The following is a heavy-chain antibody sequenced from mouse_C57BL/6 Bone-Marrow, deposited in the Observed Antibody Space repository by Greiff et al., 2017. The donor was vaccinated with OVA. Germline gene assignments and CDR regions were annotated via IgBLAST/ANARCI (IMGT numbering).Heavy chain of an antibody. J-gene: IGHJ1*03. CDR3: ARHVYGSSYCWYFDV. CDR1: GYAFTNYL. Sequence: QVQLQQSGAELVRPGTSVKVSCKASGYAFTNYLLEWVKQRPGQGLEWIGVINPGSGGSNYNEKFKGKATLTADKSSSTAYMQLSSLTSEDSAVYICARHVYGSSYCWYFDVWGTGTTVTVSS. V-gene: IGHV1-54*01. D-gene: IGHD1-1*01. CDR2: INPGSGGS.